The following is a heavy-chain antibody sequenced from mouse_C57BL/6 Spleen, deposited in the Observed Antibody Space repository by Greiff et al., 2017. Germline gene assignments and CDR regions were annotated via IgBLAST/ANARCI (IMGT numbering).Heavy chain of an antibody. Sequence: QVQLQQPGAELVRPGSSVKLSCKASGYTFTSYWMHWVKQRPIQGLEWIGNIDPSDSETHYTQKFKDKATLTVDKSSSTAYMQLSSLTSEDSAVYYCARSGYGSPFAYWGQGTLVTVSA. J-gene: IGHJ3*01. D-gene: IGHD1-1*01. CDR3: ARSGYGSPFAY. V-gene: IGHV1-52*01. CDR2: IDPSDSET. CDR1: GYTFTSYW.